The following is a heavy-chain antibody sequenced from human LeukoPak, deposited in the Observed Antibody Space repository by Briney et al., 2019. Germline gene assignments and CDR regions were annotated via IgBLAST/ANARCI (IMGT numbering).Heavy chain of an antibody. D-gene: IGHD4/OR15-4a*01. CDR2: ISGRGDYT. J-gene: IGHJ4*02. CDR3: VGFYYSAFFDY. V-gene: IGHV3-11*03. Sequence: GGSLRLSCAVSGFTFSDYYMSWIRQAPGKGLEWLSYISGRGDYTNCADSVKCRFTISRDNAKKSLYLQMNSLRAEDTAVYYCVGFYYSAFFDYWGQGTLVTVSS. CDR1: GFTFSDYY.